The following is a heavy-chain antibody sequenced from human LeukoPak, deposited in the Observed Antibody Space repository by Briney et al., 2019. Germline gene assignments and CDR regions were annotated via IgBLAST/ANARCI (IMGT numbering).Heavy chain of an antibody. CDR3: TKLASP. V-gene: IGHV4-59*01. J-gene: IGHJ5*02. CDR2: INHSGYT. Sequence: SQTLSLTCTVSGGSISTFYWSWFRQPPGKRLEWIGYINHSGYTDYNPSLKSRVSMSVDTSKNQFSLKLSSVTAADTAVYYCTKLASPWGQGILVTVSS. CDR1: GGSISTFY.